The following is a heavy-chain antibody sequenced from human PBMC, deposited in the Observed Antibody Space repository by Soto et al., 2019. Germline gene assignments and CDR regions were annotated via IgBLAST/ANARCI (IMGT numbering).Heavy chain of an antibody. J-gene: IGHJ6*03. D-gene: IGHD2-15*01. Sequence: QVQLQQWGAGLLKPSETLSLTCAVYGGSFSGYYWSWIRQPPGKGLEWIGEINHSGSTNYNPSLKSRLTISVDTSKNQFSLKLSSVTAADTAVYYCARALRVATPRYYYYYYMDVWGKGTTVTVSS. V-gene: IGHV4-34*01. CDR2: INHSGST. CDR1: GGSFSGYY. CDR3: ARALRVATPRYYYYYYMDV.